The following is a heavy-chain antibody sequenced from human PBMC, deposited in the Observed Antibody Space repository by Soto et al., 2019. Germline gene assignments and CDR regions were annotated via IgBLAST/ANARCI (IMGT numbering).Heavy chain of an antibody. J-gene: IGHJ5*02. V-gene: IGHV4-59*01. CDR2: IYYSGST. CDR3: ARGNSGYYFASWFDP. CDR1: GGSISSYY. D-gene: IGHD3-22*01. Sequence: SETLSLTCTVSGGSISSYYWSWIRQPPGKGLEWIGYIYYSGSTNYNPSLKSRVTISVDTSKNQFSLKLSSVTAADTAVYYCARGNSGYYFASWFDPWGQGTLVTVS.